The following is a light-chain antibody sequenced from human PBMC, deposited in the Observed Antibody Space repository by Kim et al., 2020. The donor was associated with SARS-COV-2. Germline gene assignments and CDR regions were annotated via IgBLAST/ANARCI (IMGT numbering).Light chain of an antibody. CDR2: WAS. J-gene: IGKJ2*01. V-gene: IGKV4-1*01. CDR3: QQYYTTPPYT. Sequence: ATINCKSGQSILSSSNNRNYLAWYQQKPGQPPKLLIYWASTRESGVPDRFSGSGSGTDFTLTISSLQAEDVAVYYCQQYYTTPPYTFGQGTKLEI. CDR1: QSILSSSNNRNY.